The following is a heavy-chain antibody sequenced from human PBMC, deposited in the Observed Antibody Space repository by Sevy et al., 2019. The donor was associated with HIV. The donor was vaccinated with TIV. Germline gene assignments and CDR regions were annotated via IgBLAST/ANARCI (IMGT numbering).Heavy chain of an antibody. D-gene: IGHD4-17*01. J-gene: IGHJ4*02. CDR1: GFTFSSYA. Sequence: GGSLRLSCAASGFTFSSYAMYWVRQAPGKGLEWVALISYDGSNKYYADSVKGRFTISRDNSKNTLYLQMNSLRADDTAVYYSATGSGEVYGDYFDYWGQGTLVTVSS. CDR2: ISYDGSNK. V-gene: IGHV3-30-3*01. CDR3: ATGSGEVYGDYFDY.